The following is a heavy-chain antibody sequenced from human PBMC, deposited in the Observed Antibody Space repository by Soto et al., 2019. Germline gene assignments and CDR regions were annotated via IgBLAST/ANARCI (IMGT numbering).Heavy chain of an antibody. J-gene: IGHJ5*02. CDR3: AKFYGGNSAHTYTIDP. CDR2: ISYDGNNK. D-gene: IGHD2-21*02. Sequence: GGSLRLSCAASGFTFSSYAMHWVRQAPGKGLEWVAVISYDGNNKYYADSVKGRFTISRDNSKNTLYLQMNSLRAEDTAVYYCAKFYGGNSAHTYTIDPWGQGTLVTVSS. V-gene: IGHV3-30-3*02. CDR1: GFTFSSYA.